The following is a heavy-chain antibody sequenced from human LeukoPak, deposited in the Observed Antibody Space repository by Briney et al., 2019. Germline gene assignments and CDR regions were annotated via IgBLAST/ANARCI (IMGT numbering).Heavy chain of an antibody. CDR3: TRDTGCSGGTCYSFYDY. CDR2: IKPDGSEK. Sequence: GSLRLSCAASGFTFSSYWMTWVRQAPGKGLEWVANIKPDGSEKYYVDSVKGRFTISRDNAKNSLYLQMNSLRAEDTAVYYCTRDTGCSGGTCYSFYDYWGQGTLVTVSS. J-gene: IGHJ4*02. CDR1: GFTFSSYW. D-gene: IGHD2-15*01. V-gene: IGHV3-7*01.